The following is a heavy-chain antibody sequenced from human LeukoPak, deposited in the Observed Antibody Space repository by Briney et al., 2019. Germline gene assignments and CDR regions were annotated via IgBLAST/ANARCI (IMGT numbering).Heavy chain of an antibody. CDR2: IYPGDSDT. CDR1: GYSFTTYW. J-gene: IGHJ4*02. V-gene: IGHV5-51*01. D-gene: IGHD3-9*01. CDR3: ARHNDWSIDY. Sequence: GESLKISCKGSGYSFTTYWIGWVRQMPGKGLEWVGIIYPGDSDTRYSPSFQGQVTISADKPISTAYLQWSSLEASGTAIFYCARHNDWSIDYWGQGTLVTVSS.